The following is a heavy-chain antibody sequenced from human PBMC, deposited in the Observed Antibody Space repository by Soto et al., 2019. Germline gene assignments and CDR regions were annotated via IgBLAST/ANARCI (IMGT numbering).Heavy chain of an antibody. V-gene: IGHV2-5*02. J-gene: IGHJ4*02. CDR3: AHRLGGYTWNDGYLDY. D-gene: IGHD1-1*01. CDR1: GFALTVRPVG. CDR2: IYWDDDK. Sequence: SGATLVNPTHTLTLTCSFSGFALTVRPVGVGWIRQSPGKAPEWLAVIYWDDDKRYSPSLRNRLTITKASSNNHVVLLMTNMDPADSGTYYCAHRLGGYTWNDGYLDYWGQGALVTVSS.